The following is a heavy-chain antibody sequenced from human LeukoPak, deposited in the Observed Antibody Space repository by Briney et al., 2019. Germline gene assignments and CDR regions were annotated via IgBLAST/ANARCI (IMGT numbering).Heavy chain of an antibody. CDR1: GYTFTSYG. CDR3: ARDRSNYLGGYYYYGMDV. J-gene: IGHJ6*02. CDR2: ISAYNGNT. Sequence: ASVKVSCKASGYTFTSYGISWVRQAPGQGLEWMGWISAYNGNTNYAQKLQGRVTMTTDTSTSTAYMELRSLRSDDTAVYYCARDRSNYLGGYYYYGMDVWGQGTTVTVSS. D-gene: IGHD4-11*01. V-gene: IGHV1-18*01.